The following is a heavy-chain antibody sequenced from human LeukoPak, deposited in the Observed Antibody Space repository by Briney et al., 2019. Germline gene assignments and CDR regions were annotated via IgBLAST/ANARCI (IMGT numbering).Heavy chain of an antibody. Sequence: GGSLRLSCAASGFTFSNFLMTWVRQAPGKGPEWVSSISGSGDDTSYADSVKGRFTISRDNSRNTLYLQMNSLRAEDTAVYYCAKQFVDIWGQGTLVTVSS. V-gene: IGHV3-23*01. CDR1: GFTFSNFL. J-gene: IGHJ5*02. CDR2: ISGSGDDT. D-gene: IGHD5-24*01. CDR3: AKQFVDI.